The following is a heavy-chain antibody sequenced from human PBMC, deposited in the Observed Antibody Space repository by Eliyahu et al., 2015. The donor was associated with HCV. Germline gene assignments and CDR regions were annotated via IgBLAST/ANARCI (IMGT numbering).Heavy chain of an antibody. D-gene: IGHD2/OR15-2a*01. CDR2: ISSGGGTI. CDR1: GFSFSTYV. V-gene: IGHV3-23*01. CDR3: VKDPRQYDFAVTTYDMHV. J-gene: IGHJ6*02. Sequence: EVQVLESGGGLVQPGGSLRLTCXAXGFSFSTYVXSWVRQAPGKGLEWVSVISSGGGTIHYADSVKGRFTISRDNSKNTLYLQMDSLRGEDTAVYYCVKDPRQYDFAVTTYDMHVWGQGTTVTVSS.